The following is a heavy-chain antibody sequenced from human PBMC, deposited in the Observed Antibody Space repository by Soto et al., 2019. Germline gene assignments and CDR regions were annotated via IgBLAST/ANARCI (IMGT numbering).Heavy chain of an antibody. D-gene: IGHD6-6*01. V-gene: IGHV4-61*01. CDR1: GGSVSSGSYY. CDR3: ARGPAARPLDY. CDR2: IYYSGST. J-gene: IGHJ4*02. Sequence: PSETLSLTCTVSGGSVSSGSYYWSWIRQPPGKGLEWIGYIYYSGSTNYNPSLKSRVTISVDTSKNQFSLKLSSVTAADTAVHYCARGPAARPLDYWGQGTLVTVFS.